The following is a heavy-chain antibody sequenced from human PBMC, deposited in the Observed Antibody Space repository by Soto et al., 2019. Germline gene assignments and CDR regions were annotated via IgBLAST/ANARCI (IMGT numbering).Heavy chain of an antibody. CDR3: ARVRRFGESNLLDY. CDR1: GGSISSGDYY. D-gene: IGHD3-10*01. CDR2: IYYSGST. J-gene: IGHJ4*02. V-gene: IGHV4-61*08. Sequence: SETLSLTCTVSGGSISSGDYYWSWIRQPPGKGLEWIGYIYYSGSTNYNPSLKSRVTISVDTSKNQFSLKLSSVTAADTAVYYCARVRRFGESNLLDYWGQGTLVTVSS.